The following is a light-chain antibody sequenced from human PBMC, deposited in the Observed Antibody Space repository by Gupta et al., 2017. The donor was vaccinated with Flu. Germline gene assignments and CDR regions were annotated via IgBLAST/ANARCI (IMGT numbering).Light chain of an antibody. Sequence: PATLSLSPGEGSTLSCRASQSINRSLAWYQQKPGQAPSLLIYDASNRATGIPARFSGSGSATDFTLTISSLEPEDFAVYYCQQRSEWPLTFGGGTKVEIK. V-gene: IGKV3-11*01. CDR1: QSINRS. CDR2: DAS. CDR3: QQRSEWPLT. J-gene: IGKJ4*01.